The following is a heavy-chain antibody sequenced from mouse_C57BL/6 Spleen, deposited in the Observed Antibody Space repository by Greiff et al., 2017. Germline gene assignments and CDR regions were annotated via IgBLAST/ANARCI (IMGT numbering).Heavy chain of an antibody. CDR2: IYPGAGDT. CDR3: ARAPFTTVVATDWYFDV. D-gene: IGHD1-1*01. J-gene: IGHJ1*03. CDR1: GYAFSSSW. Sequence: QVQLQQSGPELVKPGASVKISCKASGYAFSSSWMNWVKQRPGQGLEWIGRIYPGAGDTNYNGKFKGNATLTADKSSSTAYMQLSSLTSEDSAVYFCARAPFTTVVATDWYFDVWGTGTTVTVSS. V-gene: IGHV1-82*01.